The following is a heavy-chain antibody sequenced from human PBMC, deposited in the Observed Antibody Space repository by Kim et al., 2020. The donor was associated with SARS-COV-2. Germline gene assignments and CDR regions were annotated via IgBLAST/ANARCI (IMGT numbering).Heavy chain of an antibody. CDR2: ISYDGSNK. Sequence: GGSLRLSCAASGFTFSSYGMHWVRQAPGKGLEWVAVISYDGSNKYYADSVKGRFTISRDNSKNTLYLQMNSLRAEDTAVYYCARESSCSSTSCYPEFWGQGTLVTVSS. J-gene: IGHJ4*02. V-gene: IGHV3-33*05. D-gene: IGHD2-2*01. CDR1: GFTFSSYG. CDR3: ARESSCSSTSCYPEF.